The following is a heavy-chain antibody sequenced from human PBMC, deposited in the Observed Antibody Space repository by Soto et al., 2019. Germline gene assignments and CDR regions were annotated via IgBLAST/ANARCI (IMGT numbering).Heavy chain of an antibody. J-gene: IGHJ4*02. D-gene: IGHD2-15*01. V-gene: IGHV4-39*01. CDR3: ARYGKIMVAATYYFDY. CDR1: GGSISSSSYY. CDR2: IYYSGST. Sequence: PSETLSLTCTVSGGSISSSSYYWGWIRQPPGKGLEWIGSIYYSGSTYYNPSLKSRVTISVDTSKNQFSLKLSSVTAADTAVYYCARYGKIMVAATYYFDYWGQGTLVTVSS.